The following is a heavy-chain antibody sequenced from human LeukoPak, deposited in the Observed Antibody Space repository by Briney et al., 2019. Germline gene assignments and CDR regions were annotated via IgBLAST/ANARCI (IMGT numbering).Heavy chain of an antibody. Sequence: SETLSLTCVVSGASISSGGYSWSWIRQPPGKGLEWIGCIYHSGGTHYNPSLKSRVTMSVDMSKNQISLNLNSVTAADTAVYYCARDIWGSSTWGPGTLVTVSS. CDR3: ARDIWGSST. CDR2: IYHSGGT. V-gene: IGHV4-30-2*01. D-gene: IGHD3-16*01. J-gene: IGHJ5*02. CDR1: GASISSGGYS.